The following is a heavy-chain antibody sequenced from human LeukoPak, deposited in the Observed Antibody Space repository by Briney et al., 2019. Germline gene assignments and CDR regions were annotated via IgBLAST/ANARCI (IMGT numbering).Heavy chain of an antibody. V-gene: IGHV1-46*01. J-gene: IGHJ4*02. Sequence: ASVNVSCKASGYTFTNNYLHWVRQAPGQGLEWMGMIYPRDGSTSYAQNFQGRVTVTRDTSTTTVHMELRGLRSEDTAVYYCARDQEGFDYWGQGTVVTVSS. CDR3: ARDQEGFDY. CDR1: GYTFTNNY. CDR2: IYPRDGST.